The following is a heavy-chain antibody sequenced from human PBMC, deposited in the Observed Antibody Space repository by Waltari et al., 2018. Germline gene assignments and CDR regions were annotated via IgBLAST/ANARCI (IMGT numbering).Heavy chain of an antibody. CDR3: ARGHSGAAAHYYYYGMDV. D-gene: IGHD6-13*01. CDR1: GGTFSSYA. Sequence: QVQLVQSGAEVKKPGSSVKVSCKASGGTFSSYAISWVRQAPGQGREWMGGFIPIFGTANYAQKFQGRVTITTDESTSTAYMELSSLRSEDTAVYYCARGHSGAAAHYYYYGMDVWGQGTTVTVSS. J-gene: IGHJ6*02. CDR2: FIPIFGTA. V-gene: IGHV1-69*05.